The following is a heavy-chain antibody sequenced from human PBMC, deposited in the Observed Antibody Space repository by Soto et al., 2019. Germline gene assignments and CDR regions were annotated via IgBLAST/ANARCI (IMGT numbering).Heavy chain of an antibody. V-gene: IGHV1-18*01. D-gene: IGHD5-18*01. CDR3: ARELGGYSYGDS. Sequence: QVQLVQSGAEVRKPGASVKVSCKASGYTFTDYGISWVRQTPGQGLQWMGWVNIYRGTTNYAQKFQDRVTMTTDTSTSTAYRELRSLRSDDTAVYYCARELGGYSYGDSGGQGPLVTVSS. CDR2: VNIYRGTT. CDR1: GYTFTDYG. J-gene: IGHJ4*02.